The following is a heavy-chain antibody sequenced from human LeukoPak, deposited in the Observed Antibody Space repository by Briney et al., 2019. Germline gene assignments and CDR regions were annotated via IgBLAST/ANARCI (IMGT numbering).Heavy chain of an antibody. V-gene: IGHV3-48*04. CDR3: ARDVTYYGGDWFDP. CDR1: GFTSSSSG. Sequence: PGGSLRLSCAASGFTSSSSGMNWVRQAPGKGLEWVSYISSATSTIYYADSVKGRFTISRDNAKNSLYLQMNSLRAEDTAVYYCARDVTYYGGDWFDPWGQGTLVTVSS. J-gene: IGHJ5*02. D-gene: IGHD4-23*01. CDR2: ISSATSTI.